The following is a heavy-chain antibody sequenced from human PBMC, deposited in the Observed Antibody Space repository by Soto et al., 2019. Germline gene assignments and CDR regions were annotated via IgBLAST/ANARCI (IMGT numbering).Heavy chain of an antibody. CDR3: ARGPGVVVVPAAEVLDAFDI. D-gene: IGHD2-2*01. J-gene: IGHJ3*02. CDR1: GYTFTGYY. V-gene: IGHV1-2*04. Sequence: ASVKVSCKASGYTFTGYYMHWVRQAPGQGLEWMGWINPNSGGTNYAQKFQGWVTMTRDTSISTAYMELSRLRSDDTAVYYCARGPGVVVVPAAEVLDAFDIWGQGTMVTVSS. CDR2: INPNSGGT.